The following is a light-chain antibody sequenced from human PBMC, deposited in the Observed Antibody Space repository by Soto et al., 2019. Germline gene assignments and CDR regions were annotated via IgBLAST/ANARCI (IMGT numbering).Light chain of an antibody. CDR1: QSVRSSL. J-gene: IGKJ1*01. CDR2: GAS. Sequence: ETVLTQSPGTLSLSLGERATLSCRASQSVRSSLLAWYQHKPGQTPRLLIYGASSRATGIPDRFSGSGSGTDFTLTISRLEPEDFAVYYCQQYGSPWTFGQGTKVEIK. V-gene: IGKV3-20*01. CDR3: QQYGSPWT.